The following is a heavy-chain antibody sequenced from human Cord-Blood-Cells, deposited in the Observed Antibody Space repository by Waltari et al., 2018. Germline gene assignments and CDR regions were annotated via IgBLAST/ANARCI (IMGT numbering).Heavy chain of an antibody. CDR1: GGPFSSYA. V-gene: IGHV1-69*06. Sequence: QVQLVQSGAEVKKPGSSVKVSCKASGGPFSSYAISWVRQAPGQGLEWMGGIIPIFGTANYAQKFQGRVTITADKSTSTAYMELSSLRSEDTAVYYCARASQEMDWNFNFGYWGQGTLVTVSS. CDR3: ARASQEMDWNFNFGY. D-gene: IGHD1-7*01. CDR2: IIPIFGTA. J-gene: IGHJ4*02.